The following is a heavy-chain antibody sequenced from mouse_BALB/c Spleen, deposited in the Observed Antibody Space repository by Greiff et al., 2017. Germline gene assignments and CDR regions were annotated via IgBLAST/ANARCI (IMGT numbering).Heavy chain of an antibody. CDR2: ISTYYGNT. J-gene: IGHJ1*01. CDR3: AREGVLLRGYFDV. CDR1: GYTFTDYA. V-gene: IGHV1-67*01. D-gene: IGHD1-1*01. Sequence: VQLQQSGPELVRPGVSVKISCKGSGYTFTDYAMHWVKQSHAKSLEWIGVISTYYGNTNYKQKFKGKATMTVDKSTSPAYMELARLTSEDSAIYYCAREGVLLRGYFDVWGAGTTVTVSS.